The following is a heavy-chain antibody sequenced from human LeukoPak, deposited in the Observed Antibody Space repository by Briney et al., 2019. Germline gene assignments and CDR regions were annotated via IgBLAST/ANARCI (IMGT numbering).Heavy chain of an antibody. V-gene: IGHV3-23*01. J-gene: IGHJ4*02. CDR3: AKSGESSSGWYFDY. D-gene: IGHD6-19*01. Sequence: GGSLRLSCAVSGFAFGSEAMSRVRQSPARGLEWVASISPGGGTTYYADYVKGRFIISRDNSKNTLYLQMNSLRAEDTAVYYCAKSGESSSGWYFDYWGQGTLVTVSS. CDR2: ISPGGGTT. CDR1: GFAFGSEA.